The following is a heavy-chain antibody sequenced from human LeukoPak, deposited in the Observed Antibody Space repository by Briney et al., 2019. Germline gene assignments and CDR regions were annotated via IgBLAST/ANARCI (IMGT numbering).Heavy chain of an antibody. J-gene: IGHJ3*01. Sequence: PGGSLRLSCEASGFTFHDHAMHWVRQAPGKGLEWVPGLSWDSGSIGYADSVKGRFTISRDNAKKSLYLQMNSLGVEDTALYYCARDDAFDLWGQGTMVTVSS. V-gene: IGHV3-9*01. CDR2: LSWDSGSI. CDR1: GFTFHDHA. CDR3: ARDDAFDL.